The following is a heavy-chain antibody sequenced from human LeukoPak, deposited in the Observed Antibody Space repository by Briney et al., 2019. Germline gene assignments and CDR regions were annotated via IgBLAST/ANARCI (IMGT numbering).Heavy chain of an antibody. CDR2: VDPEDGGT. V-gene: IGHV1-69-2*01. CDR3: ATAYWPFGVVIMDNWFDP. D-gene: IGHD3-3*01. Sequence: ASVKISCKVSGYTFTDYYMHWVQQAPGKGLESMGLVDPEDGGTIYAEKFQGRVTITADTSTDTAYMELSSLRSEDTAVYYCATAYWPFGVVIMDNWFDPWGQGTLVTVSS. CDR1: GYTFTDYY. J-gene: IGHJ5*02.